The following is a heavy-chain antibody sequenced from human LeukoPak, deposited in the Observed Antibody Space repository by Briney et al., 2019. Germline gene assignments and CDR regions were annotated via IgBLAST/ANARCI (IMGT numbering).Heavy chain of an antibody. CDR2: MNPNSGNT. CDR3: ARAPRGIFGVVGIGRNWFDP. V-gene: IGHV1-8*01. D-gene: IGHD3-3*01. J-gene: IGHJ5*02. CDR1: GYTFTSYD. Sequence: ASVKVSCKASGYTFTSYDINWVRQATGQGLEWMGWMNPNSGNTGYAQKFQGRVTMTRNTSISTAYMELSSLRSEDTAVYYCARAPRGIFGVVGIGRNWFDPWGRGTLVTVSS.